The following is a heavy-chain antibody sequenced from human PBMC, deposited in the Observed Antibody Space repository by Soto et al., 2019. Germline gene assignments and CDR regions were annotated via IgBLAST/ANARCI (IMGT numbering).Heavy chain of an antibody. CDR2: IKQDGSES. V-gene: IGHV3-7*01. J-gene: IGHJ6*02. D-gene: IGHD5-12*01. CDR3: ARVANNYLMDV. Sequence: EVQLVESGGGLVQPGGSLRLSCAASGFSFSSHWMSWVRQAPGTGLEWVANIKQDGSESYYVDSVKGQFTMSRDNAENSLSLQMSSLRAEDTAVYFCARVANNYLMDVWGQGTTVTVSS. CDR1: GFSFSSHW.